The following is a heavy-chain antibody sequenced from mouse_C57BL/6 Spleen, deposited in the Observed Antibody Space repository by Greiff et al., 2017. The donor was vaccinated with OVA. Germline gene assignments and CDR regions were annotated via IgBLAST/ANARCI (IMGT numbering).Heavy chain of an antibody. J-gene: IGHJ1*03. CDR3: ARSAYYYGSSRYWYFDV. D-gene: IGHD1-1*01. CDR2: IDPNRGGT. V-gene: IGHV1-72*01. CDR1: GYTFTSYW. Sequence: QVQLQQPGAELVKPGASVKLSCKASGYTFTSYWMHWVKQRPGRGLEWIGRIDPNRGGTKYNEKFKSKATLTVDKPSSTAYMQLSSLTSEDSAVYYCARSAYYYGSSRYWYFDVWGTGTTVTVSS.